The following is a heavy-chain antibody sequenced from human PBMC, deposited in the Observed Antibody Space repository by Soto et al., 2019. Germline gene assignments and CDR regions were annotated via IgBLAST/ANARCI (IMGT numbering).Heavy chain of an antibody. CDR2: IWYDGSNK. CDR3: AREDPGVVVVPAANDMDV. V-gene: IGHV3-33*01. D-gene: IGHD2-2*01. CDR1: GFTFSSYG. Sequence: GGSLRLSCAASGFTFSSYGMHWVRQAPGKGLEWVAVIWYDGSNKYYADSVKGRFTISRDNSKNTLYLQMNSLRAEDTAVYYCAREDPGVVVVPAANDMDVWGQGTTVTVSS. J-gene: IGHJ6*02.